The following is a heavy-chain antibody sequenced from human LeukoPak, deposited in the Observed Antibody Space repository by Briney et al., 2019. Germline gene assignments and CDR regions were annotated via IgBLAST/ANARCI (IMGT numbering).Heavy chain of an antibody. CDR2: IDTDGGTT. V-gene: IGHV3-74*01. Sequence: GVPLRLSCAASGFTFSRFWMHGVRQSPGKGLVWVSRIDTDGGTTTYADSVKGRFTISRDNDKNTVYLQINSLRAEDTAVYYRATLYSFGNDYWGQGVLVTVSS. CDR3: ATLYSFGNDY. D-gene: IGHD5-18*01. CDR1: GFTFSRFW. J-gene: IGHJ4*02.